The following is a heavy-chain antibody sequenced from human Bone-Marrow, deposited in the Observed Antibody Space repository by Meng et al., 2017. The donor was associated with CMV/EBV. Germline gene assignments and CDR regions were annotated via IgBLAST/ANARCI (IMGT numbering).Heavy chain of an antibody. Sequence: ASVKVSCKASGYTFTSYYMHWVRQAPGQGLEWMGIINPSGGSTSYAQKFQGRVTITADKSTSTAYMELSSLRSEDTAVYYCARRQLYPPGPRDYYYYGMDVWGQGTTVTVPS. CDR1: GYTFTSYY. J-gene: IGHJ6*02. CDR3: ARRQLYPPGPRDYYYYGMDV. CDR2: INPSGGST. D-gene: IGHD2-2*01. V-gene: IGHV1-46*01.